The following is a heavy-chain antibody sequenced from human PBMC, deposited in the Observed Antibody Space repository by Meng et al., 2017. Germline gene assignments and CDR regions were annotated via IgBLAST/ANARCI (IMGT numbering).Heavy chain of an antibody. V-gene: IGHV3-21*01. Sequence: GGSLRLSCAASGFTFSSYSMNWVRQAPGKGLEWVSSISSSSSYIYYADSVKGRFTISRDNAKNSLYLQMNSLRDEETAVYYCARDRGQTRYSSGWPGYFDYWRQGTLLSLL. CDR1: GFTFSSYS. J-gene: IGHJ4*02. CDR2: ISSSSSYI. D-gene: IGHD6-19*01. CDR3: ARDRGQTRYSSGWPGYFDY.